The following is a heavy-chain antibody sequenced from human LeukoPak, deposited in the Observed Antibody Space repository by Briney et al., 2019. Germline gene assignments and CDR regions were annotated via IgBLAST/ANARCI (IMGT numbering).Heavy chain of an antibody. D-gene: IGHD5-24*01. Sequence: HPGGSLRLSCAASGFTFSSYSMNWVRQAPGKGLEWVSYISSSSSTIYYADSVKGRFTISRDNAKNSLYLQMNSLRAEDTAVYYCARLRSRDGYAWYAFDIWGQGTMVTVSS. CDR2: ISSSSSTI. J-gene: IGHJ3*02. CDR1: GFTFSSYS. CDR3: ARLRSRDGYAWYAFDI. V-gene: IGHV3-48*01.